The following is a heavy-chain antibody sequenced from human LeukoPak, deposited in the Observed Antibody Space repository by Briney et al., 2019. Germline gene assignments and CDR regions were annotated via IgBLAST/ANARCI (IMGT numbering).Heavy chain of an antibody. CDR2: TSFDESNK. Sequence: GKSLRLSCAASGFTFSTYAMHWVRQALGKGLEWVAFTSFDESNKFYADSVEGRFTISRDNSKNTLYLQMNSLRAEDTAVYYCATIAARQVGDYFDYWGQGTLVTVSS. D-gene: IGHD6-6*01. CDR3: ATIAARQVGDYFDY. CDR1: GFTFSTYA. V-gene: IGHV3-30-3*01. J-gene: IGHJ4*02.